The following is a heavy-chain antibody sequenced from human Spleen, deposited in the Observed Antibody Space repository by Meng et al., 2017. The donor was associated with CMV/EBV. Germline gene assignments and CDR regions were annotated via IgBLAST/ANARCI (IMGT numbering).Heavy chain of an antibody. J-gene: IGHJ4*02. CDR3: TRDVEGYDASGYYYKPFDY. CDR1: GYTFTSYN. CDR2: IKLSDGST. D-gene: IGHD3-10*01. V-gene: IGHV1-46*01. Sequence: ASVKVSCKASGYTFTSYNMHWVRQAPGQGLEWVGIIKLSDGSTSYGQRFQGRVTVTRDTSTSTVYRELSSLTSGDTAVYYCTRDVEGYDASGYYYKPFDYWGQGARVTVSS.